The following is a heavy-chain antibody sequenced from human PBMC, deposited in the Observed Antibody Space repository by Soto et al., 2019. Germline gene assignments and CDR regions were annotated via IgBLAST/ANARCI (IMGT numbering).Heavy chain of an antibody. CDR3: VRAETFYPGNTFDY. Sequence: QVQLVQSGAEVRKPGASVNISCRASGFSFSDNLINWVRQAPGQSLEWMGWINPDSGGTNYAPKFRGWVTMTRDTSIRTAYMELSGLKSDDTAVYFCVRAETFYPGNTFDYWGQGALVTVSS. J-gene: IGHJ4*02. D-gene: IGHD1-1*01. CDR2: INPDSGGT. CDR1: GFSFSDNL. V-gene: IGHV1-2*04.